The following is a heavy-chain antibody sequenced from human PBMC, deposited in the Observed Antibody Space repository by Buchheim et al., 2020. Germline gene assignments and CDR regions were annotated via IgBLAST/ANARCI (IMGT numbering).Heavy chain of an antibody. CDR1: GFTFRSYA. D-gene: IGHD3-3*02. CDR3: TRDLSMKYSIDY. J-gene: IGHJ4*02. CDR2: ISFDGNHI. V-gene: IGHV3-30-3*01. Sequence: QVHLVESGGGVVQPGTSLRLSCAASGFTFRSYAIHWVRQAPGKGLEWVAFISFDGNHIYYANSVKGRFTISRDNSRNTMSLQMNTLRREDTAMYYCTRDLSMKYSIDYWGQGT.